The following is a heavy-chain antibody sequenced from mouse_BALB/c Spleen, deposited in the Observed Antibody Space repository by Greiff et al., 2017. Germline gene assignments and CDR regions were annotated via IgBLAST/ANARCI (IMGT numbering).Heavy chain of an antibody. CDR3: ARRMITTVLDV. CDR2: INPSTGYT. V-gene: IGHV1-7*01. J-gene: IGHJ1*01. D-gene: IGHD2-4*01. CDR1: GYTFTSYW. Sequence: VKLMESGAELAKPGASVKMSCKASGYTFTSYWMHWVKQRPGQGLEWIGYINPSTGYTEYNQKFKDKATLTADKSSSTAYMQLSSLTSEDSAVYYCARRMITTVLDVWGAGTTVTVSS.